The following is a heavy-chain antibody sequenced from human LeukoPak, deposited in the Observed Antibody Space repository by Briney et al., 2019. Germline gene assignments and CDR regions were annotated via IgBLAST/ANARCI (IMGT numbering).Heavy chain of an antibody. J-gene: IGHJ4*02. CDR2: IKQDGSEK. CDR3: ARSYTIFGVVSLFDY. CDR1: GFTFSSYW. V-gene: IGHV3-7*01. Sequence: GGSLRLSCAASGFTFSSYWMSWVRQAPGKGLEWVANIKQDGSEKYYVDSVKGRFTISRDNAKNSLYLQMNSLRAEDTAVYYCARSYTIFGVVSLFDYWGQGTLVTVSS. D-gene: IGHD3-3*01.